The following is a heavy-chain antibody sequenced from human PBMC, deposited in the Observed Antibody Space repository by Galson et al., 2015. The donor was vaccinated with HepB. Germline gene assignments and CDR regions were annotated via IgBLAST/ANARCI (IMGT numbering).Heavy chain of an antibody. Sequence: SLRLSCATSGFRFTKYSMSWVRQAPGKGLQWVSGISGSGTTIKYADSVKGRFTISRDNSKNMLYLQMSSLRAEDTAVYYCANGCGYTKCANYFFYMAVWGEGTTVTVSS. V-gene: IGHV3-23*01. CDR1: GFRFTKYS. J-gene: IGHJ6*03. D-gene: IGHD3-16*01. CDR3: ANGCGYTKCANYFFYMAV. CDR2: ISGSGTTI.